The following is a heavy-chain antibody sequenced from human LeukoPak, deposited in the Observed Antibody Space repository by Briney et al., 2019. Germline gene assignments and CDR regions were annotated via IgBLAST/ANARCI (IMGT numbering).Heavy chain of an antibody. CDR1: GFTFSSYS. Sequence: GGSLRLSCAASGFTFSSYSMSWVRQAPGKGLEWVSSISSSSSYIYYADSVKGRFTISRDNAKNSLYLQMNSLRAEDTAVYYCARALGYCSGGSCYSGYFDYWGQGTLVTVSS. D-gene: IGHD2-15*01. CDR3: ARALGYCSGGSCYSGYFDY. J-gene: IGHJ4*02. V-gene: IGHV3-21*01. CDR2: ISSSSSYI.